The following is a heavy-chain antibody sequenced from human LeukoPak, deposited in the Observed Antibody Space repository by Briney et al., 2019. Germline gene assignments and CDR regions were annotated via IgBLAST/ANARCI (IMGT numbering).Heavy chain of an antibody. CDR2: INHSGST. CDR1: GGSFSGYY. CDR3: ARDPLSSSSFDL. V-gene: IGHV4-34*01. J-gene: IGHJ4*02. D-gene: IGHD6-13*01. Sequence: SETLSLTCAVYGGSFSGYYWSWIRQPPGKGLEWIGEINHSGSTNYNPSLKSRVTISVDTSKNQFSLRLSSVTAADTAVYYCARDPLSSSSFDLWGQGTLVTVSS.